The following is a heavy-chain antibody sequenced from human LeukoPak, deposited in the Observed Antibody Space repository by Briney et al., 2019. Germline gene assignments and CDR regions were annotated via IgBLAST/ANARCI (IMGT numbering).Heavy chain of an antibody. D-gene: IGHD3-9*01. CDR1: GFTFSSYA. CDR3: ARDDYDILTGYDY. Sequence: GGSLRLSCAASGFTFSSYAMSWVHQAPGKGLEWVPAISGSGGSTYYADSVKGRFTISRDNSKNTLYLQMNSLRAEDTAVYYCARDDYDILTGYDYWGQGTLVTVSS. J-gene: IGHJ4*02. CDR2: ISGSGGST. V-gene: IGHV3-23*01.